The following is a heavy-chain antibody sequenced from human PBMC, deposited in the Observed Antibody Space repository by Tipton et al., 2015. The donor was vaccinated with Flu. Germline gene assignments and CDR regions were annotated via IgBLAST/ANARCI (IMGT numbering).Heavy chain of an antibody. J-gene: IGHJ4*02. CDR3: ARVKYIDGQPFDY. D-gene: IGHD5-18*01. V-gene: IGHV3-11*04. Sequence: GSLRLSCAASGFTFSDYYMSWVRQAPGKGLEWVSHISSSDSIINYADSVKGRFTISKDNAKNSLYLQMNSLRTEDSALYYCARVKYIDGQPFDYWGQGTLVTVSS. CDR2: ISSSDSII. CDR1: GFTFSDYY.